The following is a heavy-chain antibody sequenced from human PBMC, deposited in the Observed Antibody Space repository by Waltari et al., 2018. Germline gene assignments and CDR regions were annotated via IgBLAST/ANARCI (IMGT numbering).Heavy chain of an antibody. Sequence: QITLKESGPTLVKPTQTLTLTCTFSGFSLSTSGVGVGWIRQPPGKALEWLALIYWNDDKRYSPSLKSRLTITKDTSKNQVVLTMTNMDPVDTATYYCAHRQDDESPRYAFDIWGQGTMVTVSS. J-gene: IGHJ3*02. V-gene: IGHV2-5*01. CDR2: IYWNDDK. CDR1: GFSLSTSGVG. D-gene: IGHD1-1*01. CDR3: AHRQDDESPRYAFDI.